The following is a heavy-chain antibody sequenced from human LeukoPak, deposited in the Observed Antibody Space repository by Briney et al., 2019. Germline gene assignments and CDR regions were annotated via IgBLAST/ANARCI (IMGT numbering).Heavy chain of an antibody. Sequence: PGRSLRLSCAASGFTVRSNYMSWVRQAPGRGLEWVSVIYSGGHTYYADFVKGRFTISRDNSKNTLFLQMNSLRAEDTAVYYCVRDDLGIDYWGQGTLVTVSS. CDR2: IYSGGHT. CDR3: VRDDLGIDY. D-gene: IGHD7-27*01. V-gene: IGHV3-53*01. J-gene: IGHJ4*02. CDR1: GFTVRSNY.